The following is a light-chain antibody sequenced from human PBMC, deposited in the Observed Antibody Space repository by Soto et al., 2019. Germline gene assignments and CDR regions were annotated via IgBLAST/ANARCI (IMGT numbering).Light chain of an antibody. CDR2: DAS. CDR3: QQLSNWPPT. V-gene: IGKV3-11*01. Sequence: EIVLTQSPATLSLSPGERATLSCRASQSVSSYLAWYQQKPDQAPRLLIYDASNRATGIPARFSGSGSGTDFTLTISSLEPEDSAVYYCQQLSNWPPTFGQGTRLEIK. CDR1: QSVSSY. J-gene: IGKJ5*01.